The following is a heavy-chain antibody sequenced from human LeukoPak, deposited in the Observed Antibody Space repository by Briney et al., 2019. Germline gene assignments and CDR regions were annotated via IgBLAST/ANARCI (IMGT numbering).Heavy chain of an antibody. J-gene: IGHJ6*03. CDR1: GYRFTGYY. Sequence: ASVKVSCKASGYRFTGYYMHWVRQAPGQGLEWMGWINPNSGGTNYAQKFQGRVTMTRDTSISTAYMELSRLRSDDTAVYYCARDLAAAGSYYYYYMDVWGKGTTVTVSS. CDR2: INPNSGGT. CDR3: ARDLAAAGSYYYYYMDV. D-gene: IGHD6-13*01. V-gene: IGHV1-2*02.